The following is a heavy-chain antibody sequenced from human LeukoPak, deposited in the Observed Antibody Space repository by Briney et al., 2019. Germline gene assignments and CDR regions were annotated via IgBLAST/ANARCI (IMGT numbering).Heavy chain of an antibody. V-gene: IGHV4-4*07. CDR1: GGSISNYY. Sequence: SETLSLTCTVSGGSISNYYWSWIRQPAGKGLEMIGRIYSSGSTNYNPSLKSRVTMSVDTSKNQFSLKLSSVTAADTAVYYCARPRSSSGWDGDFDYWGQGTLVTVSS. D-gene: IGHD6-19*01. CDR3: ARPRSSSGWDGDFDY. J-gene: IGHJ4*02. CDR2: IYSSGST.